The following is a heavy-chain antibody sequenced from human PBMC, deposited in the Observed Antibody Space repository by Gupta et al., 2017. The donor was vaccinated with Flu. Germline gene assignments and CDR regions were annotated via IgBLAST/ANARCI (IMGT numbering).Heavy chain of an antibody. V-gene: IGHV3-23*01. Sequence: EVQLLESGGGLVQPGGSLRLSCAASGFTFSSYAMSWVRQAPGKGLEWVSAISGSGGSTYYADSVKGRFTISRDNSKNTLYLQMNSLRAEDTAVYYCAKQVLRFLDSGGDNWFDPWGQGTLVTVSS. CDR2: ISGSGGST. J-gene: IGHJ5*02. D-gene: IGHD3-3*01. CDR3: AKQVLRFLDSGGDNWFDP. CDR1: GFTFSSYA.